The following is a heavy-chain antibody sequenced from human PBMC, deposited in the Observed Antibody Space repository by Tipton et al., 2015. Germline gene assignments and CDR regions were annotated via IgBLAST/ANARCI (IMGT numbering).Heavy chain of an antibody. CDR3: AIDSPGRYPFDF. Sequence: SLRLSCAASGFTFDDYGMTWVRQAPGKGLEWVAGIDWNGGRTGYADSVMGRFTISRDNSKNTLYLQMNSLRVEDTAVYYCAIDSPGRYPFDFWGQGTLVTVS. CDR1: GFTFDDYG. D-gene: IGHD3-10*01. V-gene: IGHV3-20*04. J-gene: IGHJ4*02. CDR2: IDWNGGRT.